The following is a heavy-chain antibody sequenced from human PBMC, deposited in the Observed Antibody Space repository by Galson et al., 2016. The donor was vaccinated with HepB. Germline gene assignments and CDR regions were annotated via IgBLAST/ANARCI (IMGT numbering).Heavy chain of an antibody. Sequence: TLSLTCTVSGDSISGDGYFWTWIRQPAGKGLEWIGRVYTNGNSNSNPSPAGRVAISLDTSRNEFSLHLGSVTAADTAVYYCARGFCDVDCPKHNWFDPWGEGILVTVSS. CDR1: GDSISGDGYF. CDR2: VYTNGNS. CDR3: ARGFCDVDCPKHNWFDP. V-gene: IGHV4-61*02. D-gene: IGHD2-21*01. J-gene: IGHJ5*02.